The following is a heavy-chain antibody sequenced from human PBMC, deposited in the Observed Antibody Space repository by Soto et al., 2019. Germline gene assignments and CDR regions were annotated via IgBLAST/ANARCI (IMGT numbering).Heavy chain of an antibody. Sequence: QVQLVQSGAEVKKPGSSVKVSCTASGGSLRNSVISWVRQAPAQRLEWMGGVIPILGTANYAQKFQGRVRMTADEATSTAYMDLSSLSPDDTAVYCCARLGDPGHWGPGTVVIGSS. CDR1: GGSLRNSV. D-gene: IGHD3-10*01. CDR3: ARLGDPGH. V-gene: IGHV1-69*01. J-gene: IGHJ4*02. CDR2: VIPILGTA.